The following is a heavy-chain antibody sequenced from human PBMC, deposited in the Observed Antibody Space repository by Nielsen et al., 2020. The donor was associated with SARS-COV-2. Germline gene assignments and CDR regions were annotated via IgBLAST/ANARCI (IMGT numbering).Heavy chain of an antibody. Sequence: GESLKISCAASGFSFSDSGMHWVRQASGKGLEWVGRIRSKTHSYETVYAASVRDRFTISRDDSNNTAYLQMNSLRAEDTAVYYCAKLRQWLVVDYWGQGTLVTASS. CDR2: IRSKTHSYET. V-gene: IGHV3-73*01. CDR3: AKLRQWLVVDY. CDR1: GFSFSDSG. J-gene: IGHJ4*02. D-gene: IGHD6-19*01.